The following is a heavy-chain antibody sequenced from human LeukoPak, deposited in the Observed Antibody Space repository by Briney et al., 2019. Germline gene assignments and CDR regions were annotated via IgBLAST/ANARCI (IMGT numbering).Heavy chain of an antibody. CDR3: VVILVPGGVWHFDL. Sequence: GTPLRLSCVASGLTFRNYGFHWVRQAPGKGLEWVAIIYSGGGTTKYYAESLKDRFTITRDDSRDTLYLQMNSLRAEDTAVYYCVVILVPGGVWHFDLWGRGTLVTVSS. D-gene: IGHD2-2*01. V-gene: IGHV3-33*03. CDR2: IYSGGGTTK. J-gene: IGHJ2*01. CDR1: GLTFRNYG.